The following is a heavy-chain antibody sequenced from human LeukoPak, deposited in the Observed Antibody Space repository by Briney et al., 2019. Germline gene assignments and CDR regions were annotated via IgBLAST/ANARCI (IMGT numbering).Heavy chain of an antibody. V-gene: IGHV3-30*04. D-gene: IGHD2-2*01. Sequence: GGSLRLSCAASGFTFSSYAMHWVRQAPGKGLEWVAVISYDGTKKYYADSVKGRFTISRDNSKNTLYLQMNSLRAEDTAVYYCAGSSSPPTFDYWGQGTLVTVSS. CDR1: GFTFSSYA. CDR2: ISYDGTKK. CDR3: AGSSSPPTFDY. J-gene: IGHJ4*02.